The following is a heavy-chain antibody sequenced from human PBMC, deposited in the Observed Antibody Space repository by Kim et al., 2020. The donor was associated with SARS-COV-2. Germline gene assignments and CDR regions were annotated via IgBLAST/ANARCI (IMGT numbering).Heavy chain of an antibody. CDR1: GGSISSGGYY. CDR3: ARARVTMIVVVQAFDI. D-gene: IGHD3-22*01. CDR2: IYYSGSN. V-gene: IGHV4-31*03. Sequence: SETLSLTCTVSGGSISSGGYYWSWIRQHPGKGLEWIGYIYYSGSNNYNPPLKSRITISVDTSKNQFSLKLSSVTAADTAVYYCARARVTMIVVVQAFDIWGQGTMGTVSS. J-gene: IGHJ3*02.